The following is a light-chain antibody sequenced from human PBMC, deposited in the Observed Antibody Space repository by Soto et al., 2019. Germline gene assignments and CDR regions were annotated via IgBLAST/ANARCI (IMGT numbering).Light chain of an antibody. CDR3: SSYTSSSTWV. J-gene: IGLJ3*02. Sequence: QSALTQPASVSGSPGQSIAISCTGTSSDVGGYNYVSWYQQHPGKAPKLMIYEVSHRPSGVSNRFSGSKSDNTASLTISGLQAEDEADYYCSSYTSSSTWVFGGGTKVTVL. CDR2: EVS. CDR1: SSDVGGYNY. V-gene: IGLV2-14*01.